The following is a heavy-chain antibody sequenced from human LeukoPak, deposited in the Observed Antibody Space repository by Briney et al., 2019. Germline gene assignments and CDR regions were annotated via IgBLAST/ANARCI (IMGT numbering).Heavy chain of an antibody. Sequence: GGSLRLSCAASGFTFSSYNMNWVRQAPGKGLEWVSSISSSSSYIYYAGSVKGRFTISRDNAKNSLYLQMNSLRAEDTAVYYCARDRHAAIGDYWGQGTLVTVSS. CDR1: GFTFSSYN. CDR2: ISSSSSYI. D-gene: IGHD2-2*01. CDR3: ARDRHAAIGDY. V-gene: IGHV3-21*01. J-gene: IGHJ4*02.